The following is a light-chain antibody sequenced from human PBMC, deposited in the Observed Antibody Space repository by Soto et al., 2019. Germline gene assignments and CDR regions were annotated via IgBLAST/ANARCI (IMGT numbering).Light chain of an antibody. CDR1: ASTIGRNY. CDR3: AAWDDNLSGLYV. CDR2: RNS. J-gene: IGLJ1*01. V-gene: IGLV1-47*01. Sequence: QSVLTQSPSASGTPGQRVTISCSGSASTIGRNYVYWYQQLPGTAPKLLIYRNSQRPSGVPDRFSGSKSGTSASLAISGLRSEDEADYYCAAWDDNLSGLYVFGAGTKGHRP.